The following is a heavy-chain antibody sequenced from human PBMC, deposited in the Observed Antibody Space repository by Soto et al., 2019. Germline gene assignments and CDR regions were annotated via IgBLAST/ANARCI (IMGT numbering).Heavy chain of an antibody. CDR1: GARVTSHSVA. J-gene: IGHJ4*02. Sequence: LSLTCASSGARVTSHSVAWHWIRKSPSRGLEWLGRTYYRSKWYNDYAVSVRSRITINSDTSKNQFSLQLNSVTPEDTAVYSCASAGYTRASFDYWVQGTLVTCSS. CDR2: TYYRSKWYN. CDR3: ASAGYTRASFDY. V-gene: IGHV6-1*01. D-gene: IGHD5-18*01.